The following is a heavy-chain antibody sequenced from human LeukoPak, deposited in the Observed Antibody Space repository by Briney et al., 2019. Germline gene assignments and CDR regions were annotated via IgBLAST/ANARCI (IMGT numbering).Heavy chain of an antibody. CDR3: VREAGYCAPVCVKTNWFDP. Sequence: GGSLRLSCAASGFPFSSHAMSWARQPPGKGLEWVAAISNGKTYYADSVRGHFAISRDDSTNTVYLHMNSLRDEDTALYHCVREAGYCAPVCVKTNWFDPWGQGTLVTVSS. D-gene: IGHD2-15*01. J-gene: IGHJ5*02. CDR2: ISNGKT. V-gene: IGHV3-23*01. CDR1: GFPFSSHA.